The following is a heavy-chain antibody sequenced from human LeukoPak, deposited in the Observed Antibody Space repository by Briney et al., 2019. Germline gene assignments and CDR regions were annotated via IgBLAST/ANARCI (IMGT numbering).Heavy chain of an antibody. CDR3: AKTMTTVTTPDDY. J-gene: IGHJ4*02. D-gene: IGHD4-17*01. CDR1: GFTFTSYA. Sequence: GRSLRLSYAPSGFTFTSYAISWARQAPGQGRDWIASISGSGCSTYDADSVKGRFTLSRDNSKNTLYLEMNSLRAEDTAVYYCAKTMTTVTTPDDYWGQGPRVTVSS. CDR2: ISGSGCST. V-gene: IGHV3-23*01.